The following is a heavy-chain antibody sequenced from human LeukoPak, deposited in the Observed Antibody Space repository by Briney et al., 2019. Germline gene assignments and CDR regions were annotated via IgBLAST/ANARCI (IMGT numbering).Heavy chain of an antibody. CDR2: ILPMLGTA. V-gene: IGHV1-69*16. D-gene: IGHD3/OR15-3a*01. CDR1: GGALSDYT. J-gene: IGHJ6*03. Sequence: SVKVSCKSSGGALSDYTISWVRQAPGQGPEWMGAILPMLGTAKYAQSLQGRVTITTDDSSSTVYVELSSLRFEDTASYLCAGDGLLTRTGMDVWGKGTTVTVSS. CDR3: AGDGLLTRTGMDV.